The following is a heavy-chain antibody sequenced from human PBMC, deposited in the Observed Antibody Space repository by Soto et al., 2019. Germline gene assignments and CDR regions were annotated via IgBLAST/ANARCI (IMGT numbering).Heavy chain of an antibody. J-gene: IGHJ4*02. CDR3: GKAVGWAPVDH. Sequence: PVGSLRLSCAAFGFTFSSNWMHWVRQVPGKGLVWVSRLNSDGSSTSYADSVKGRFTISRDNAKNTLYLQMNTLRAEDTAVYYCGKAVGWAPVDHWGQGTLVTVSS. V-gene: IGHV3-74*01. D-gene: IGHD1-26*01. CDR1: GFTFSSNW. CDR2: LNSDGSST.